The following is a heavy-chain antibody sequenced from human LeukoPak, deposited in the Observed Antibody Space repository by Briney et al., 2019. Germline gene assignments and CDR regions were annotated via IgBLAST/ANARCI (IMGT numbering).Heavy chain of an antibody. CDR3: ARESDRYCSSTSCPNWYDP. V-gene: IGHV4-39*07. Sequence: SETLSLTCTVSGDSISSRSYYWGWIRQPPGTGLEWIGSIYYSGSTYCNPSLKSRVTISVDTSKNQFSLRLSSVTAADTAVYYCARESDRYCSSTSCPNWYDPWGQGTLVTVSS. CDR1: GDSISSRSYY. J-gene: IGHJ5*02. D-gene: IGHD2-2*01. CDR2: IYYSGST.